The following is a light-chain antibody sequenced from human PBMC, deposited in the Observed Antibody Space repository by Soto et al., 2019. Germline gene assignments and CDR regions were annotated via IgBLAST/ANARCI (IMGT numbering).Light chain of an antibody. Sequence: EIVMTQSPATLSVSPGERATLTCRASQSVTNYIAWYQQRPGQAPRLLIYGASSRATGIPDRFSGSGSGTDFTLTISRLEPEDFAVYYCQHYGDSSWTFGQGTKVDIK. J-gene: IGKJ1*01. V-gene: IGKV3-20*01. CDR2: GAS. CDR1: QSVTNY. CDR3: QHYGDSSWT.